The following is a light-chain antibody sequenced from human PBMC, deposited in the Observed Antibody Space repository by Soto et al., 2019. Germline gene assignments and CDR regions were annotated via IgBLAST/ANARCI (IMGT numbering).Light chain of an antibody. CDR2: DVT. J-gene: IGLJ1*01. CDR1: SNDVGGYNY. CDR3: CSNEVTVEV. V-gene: IGLV2-11*01. Sequence: QSVLTQPPSVSGSPGQSVTISCTGTSNDVGGYNYVAWYQQHPGKAPKIMIYDVTKRPSGVPDRFSGSKSGNTASLTISGLQAEDGADYYCCSNEVTVEVFGPGTMVTV.